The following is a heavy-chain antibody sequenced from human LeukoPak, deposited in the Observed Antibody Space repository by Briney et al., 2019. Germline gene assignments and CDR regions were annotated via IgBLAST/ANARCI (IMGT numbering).Heavy chain of an antibody. D-gene: IGHD3-22*01. V-gene: IGHV1-18*04. CDR1: GYTFTGYY. Sequence: ASVKVSCKASGYTFTGYYMHWVRQAPGQGLEWMGWISAYNGNTNYAQKLQGRVTMTTDTSTSTAYMELRSLRSDDTAVYYCATTYDSSGYYSYGMDVWGQGTTVTVSS. J-gene: IGHJ6*02. CDR2: ISAYNGNT. CDR3: ATTYDSSGYYSYGMDV.